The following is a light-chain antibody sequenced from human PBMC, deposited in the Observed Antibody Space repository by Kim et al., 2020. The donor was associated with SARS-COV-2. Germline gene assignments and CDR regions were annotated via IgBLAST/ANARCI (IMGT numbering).Light chain of an antibody. V-gene: IGKV3-20*01. CDR2: GAS. Sequence: EIVLTQSPGTLSLSPGERATLSCRASQSVGSSYLAWYQQKPGQAPRLLIYGASSRATGIPDRFSGSGSGTDFTLTISRLEPEDFAVYYCQQYGSSPLYTFGQGTKLE. CDR3: QQYGSSPLYT. CDR1: QSVGSSY. J-gene: IGKJ2*01.